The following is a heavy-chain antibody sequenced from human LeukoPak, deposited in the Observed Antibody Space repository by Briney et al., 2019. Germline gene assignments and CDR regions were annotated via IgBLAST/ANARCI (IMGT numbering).Heavy chain of an antibody. J-gene: IGHJ1*01. D-gene: IGHD3-22*01. CDR1: GFTFSSYA. CDR2: ISSNGGST. Sequence: GGSLRLSCAASGFTFSSYAMHWVRQAPGKGLEYVSAISSNGGSTYYANSVKGRFTISRDNSKNTLYLQMGSLRAEDMAVYYCARSPPPTYDSSGYPQYFQHWGQGTLVTVSS. CDR3: ARSPPPTYDSSGYPQYFQH. V-gene: IGHV3-64*01.